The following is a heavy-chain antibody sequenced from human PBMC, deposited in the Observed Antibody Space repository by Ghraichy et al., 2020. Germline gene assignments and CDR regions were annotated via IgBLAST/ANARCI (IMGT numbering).Heavy chain of an antibody. Sequence: LSLTCAASGFTFSSYWMSWVRQAPGKGLEWVANIKQDGSEKYYVDSVKGRFTISRDNAKNSLYLQMNSLRAEDTAVYYCARDHLRGCSGGSCYPFDYWGQGTLVTVSS. V-gene: IGHV3-7*01. CDR2: IKQDGSEK. CDR1: GFTFSSYW. D-gene: IGHD2-15*01. CDR3: ARDHLRGCSGGSCYPFDY. J-gene: IGHJ4*02.